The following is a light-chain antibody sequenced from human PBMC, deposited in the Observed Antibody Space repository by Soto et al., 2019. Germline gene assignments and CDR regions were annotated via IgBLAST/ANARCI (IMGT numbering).Light chain of an antibody. CDR3: HQYITSPPT. CDR2: GAS. V-gene: IGKV3-20*01. CDR1: QSVSSDY. Sequence: EIVLTQSPGTLSLSPGERATLSCTASQSVSSDYIAWYQQKPGQAPRLLIYGASSRATDIPDRFSGSGSGTDFTLTISRLEPEDFAVYYCHQYITSPPTFGGGTKVEIK. J-gene: IGKJ4*01.